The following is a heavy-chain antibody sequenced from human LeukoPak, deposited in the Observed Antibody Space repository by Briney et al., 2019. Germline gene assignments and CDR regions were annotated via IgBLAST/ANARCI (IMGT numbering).Heavy chain of an antibody. Sequence: SETLSLTCPVSGGSISSGDYYWSWIRQPPGKGLEWIGYIYYSGSTYYNPSLKSRVTISGDTSKTQFSLKLSSVTAADTAVYYCAREWFGECFDYWGQGTLVTVSS. CDR3: AREWFGECFDY. D-gene: IGHD3-10*01. CDR2: IYYSGST. J-gene: IGHJ4*02. V-gene: IGHV4-30-4*01. CDR1: GGSISSGDYY.